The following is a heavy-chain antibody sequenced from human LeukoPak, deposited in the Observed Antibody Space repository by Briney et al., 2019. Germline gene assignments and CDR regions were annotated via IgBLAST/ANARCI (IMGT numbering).Heavy chain of an antibody. V-gene: IGHV3-48*02. J-gene: IGHJ4*02. CDR2: ISSGSSTT. Sequence: GGSLRLSCAASGFSVSNNYMNWVRQAPGKGLEWVSYISSGSSTTYYADSVKGRFTVSRDNAKNSLFLQMNSLRDEDTSMYYCARGGMVGVDYWGQGTLVTVPS. D-gene: IGHD1-26*01. CDR3: ARGGMVGVDY. CDR1: GFSVSNNY.